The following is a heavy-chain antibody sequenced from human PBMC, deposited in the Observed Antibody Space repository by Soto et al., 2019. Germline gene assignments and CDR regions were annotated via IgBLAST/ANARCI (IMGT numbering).Heavy chain of an antibody. CDR2: ISFSGDGT. D-gene: IGHD3-10*01. CDR3: ARGSLWLGELSRLPFDK. V-gene: IGHV3-23*01. CDR1: GFTLSNYA. Sequence: GGSLRLSCAASGFTLSNYAMSWVRQAPGKGLEWVSAISFSGDGTYYADSMKGRFTMSRDNSKNTLYLQMNSLRAEDTAVYYCARGSLWLGELSRLPFDKWGQGTLVTVSS. J-gene: IGHJ4*02.